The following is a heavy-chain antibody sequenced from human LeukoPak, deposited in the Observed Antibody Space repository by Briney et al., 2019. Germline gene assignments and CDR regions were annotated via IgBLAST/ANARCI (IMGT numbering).Heavy chain of an antibody. CDR1: GFTFSDYY. V-gene: IGHV3-11*01. J-gene: IGHJ4*02. Sequence: GGSLRLSCAASGFTFSDYYMSWIRQAPGKGLEWVSYIISSGNTIYYADSVKGRFTISRDNAKTSLYLQMNSRRAEDTAVYYCARGTSGWYRGFDYSGQGTLVTVSS. D-gene: IGHD6-19*01. CDR3: ARGTSGWYRGFDY. CDR2: IISSGNTI.